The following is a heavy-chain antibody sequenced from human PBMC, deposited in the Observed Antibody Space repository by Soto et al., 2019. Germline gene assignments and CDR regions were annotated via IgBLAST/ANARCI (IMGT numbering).Heavy chain of an antibody. CDR1: GGSISRYY. CDR3: ASDSYGSLGLDY. D-gene: IGHD5-18*01. J-gene: IGHJ4*02. V-gene: IGHV4-59*12. CDR2: IYDSGST. Sequence: SETLSLTCTVSGGSISRYYWSWIRQPPGKGLEWIGYIYDSGSTDYNPSLKSRVTILVDTSKNQFSLNLSSVTAADTAVYYCASDSYGSLGLDYWGQGTLVTVSS.